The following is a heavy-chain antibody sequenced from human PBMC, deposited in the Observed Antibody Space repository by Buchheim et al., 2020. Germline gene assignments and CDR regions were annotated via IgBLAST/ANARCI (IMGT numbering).Heavy chain of an antibody. Sequence: VQLVESGGGVVQPGRSLRLSCAASGFTFSSYAMSWVRQAPGKGLEWVSVISGSGGSTYYADSVKGRFTISRDNSKNTLYLQRKSLRAKETAVISCGRGGGNIVVFYFDYWGQGTL. J-gene: IGHJ4*02. CDR1: GFTFSSYA. CDR3: GRGGGNIVVFYFDY. V-gene: IGHV3-23*04. CDR2: ISGSGGST. D-gene: IGHD2-15*01.